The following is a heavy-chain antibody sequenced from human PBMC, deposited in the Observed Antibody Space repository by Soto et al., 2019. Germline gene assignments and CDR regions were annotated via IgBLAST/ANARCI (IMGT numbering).Heavy chain of an antibody. D-gene: IGHD6-13*01. CDR2: RNPNSGNT. Sequence: QVQLVQSGAEVKKPGASVKVSCKASGYTFTSYDINWVRQAPGHGLEWMGCRNPNSGNTGSAQKFQGRVTMTRNTSISTAYRELSSLRSEDTAVYYCARGNWAAAGSPFDYWGQGTLVTVSS. CDR1: GYTFTSYD. V-gene: IGHV1-8*01. J-gene: IGHJ4*02. CDR3: ARGNWAAAGSPFDY.